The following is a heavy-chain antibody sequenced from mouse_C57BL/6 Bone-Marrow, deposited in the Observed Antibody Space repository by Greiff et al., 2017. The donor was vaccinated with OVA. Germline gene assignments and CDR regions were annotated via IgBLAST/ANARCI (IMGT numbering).Heavy chain of an antibody. Sequence: VQLQQSGAELVRPGASVKLSCTASGFNIKDDYMHWVKQRPEQGLEWIGWIDPENGDTEYASKFQGKATITADTSSNTAYLQLSSLTSEDTAVYYCTALHYYGSSYGAMDYWGQGTSVTVSS. CDR1: GFNIKDDY. CDR3: TALHYYGSSYGAMDY. CDR2: IDPENGDT. D-gene: IGHD1-1*01. J-gene: IGHJ4*01. V-gene: IGHV14-4*01.